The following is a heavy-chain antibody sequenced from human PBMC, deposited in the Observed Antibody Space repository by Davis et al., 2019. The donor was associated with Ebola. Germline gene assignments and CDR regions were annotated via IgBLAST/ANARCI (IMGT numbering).Heavy chain of an antibody. J-gene: IGHJ6*04. Sequence: AASVKVSCKASGYTFTDWHINWMRQAPGQGLEWVGWINPRSGDRGYAQKFQGRITMTRDTSMNTAYMELNRLKSDDTAVDYCARHFLFGVVIQAHAPPYGMDVWGKGTTVTVSS. CDR3: ARHFLFGVVIQAHAPPYGMDV. CDR1: GYTFTDWH. D-gene: IGHD3-3*01. CDR2: INPRSGDR. V-gene: IGHV1-8*01.